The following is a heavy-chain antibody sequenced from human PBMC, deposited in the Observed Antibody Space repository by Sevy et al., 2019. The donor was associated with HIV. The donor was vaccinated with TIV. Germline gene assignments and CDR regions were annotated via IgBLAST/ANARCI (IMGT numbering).Heavy chain of an antibody. Sequence: GGSLRLSCAASGFTLRNYDMNWVRQPPGKGLEWVSVISNGGGTTYYASSVKGRFTIARDDSKSTLYLQMNSLRVEDKAVYFCAKRVAGALAALDIWGQGTMVTVSS. CDR3: AKRVAGALAALDI. CDR2: ISNGGGTT. D-gene: IGHD3-10*01. V-gene: IGHV3-23*01. J-gene: IGHJ3*02. CDR1: GFTLRNYD.